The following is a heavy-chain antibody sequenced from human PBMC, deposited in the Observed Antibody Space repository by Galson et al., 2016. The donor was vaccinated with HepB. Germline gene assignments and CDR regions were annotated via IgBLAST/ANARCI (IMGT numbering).Heavy chain of an antibody. Sequence: SLRLSCAASGFSLAEYAIHWVRQAPGKGLEWVSGISWNGRTLGYADSVKGRFTISKDYAKNSLYLQMNSLRPEDTALYYCAKDKTSGYSSGRYYFDYWGQGTLVTVSS. V-gene: IGHV3-9*01. CDR3: AKDKTSGYSSGRYYFDY. CDR1: GFSLAEYA. J-gene: IGHJ4*02. D-gene: IGHD6-19*01. CDR2: ISWNGRTL.